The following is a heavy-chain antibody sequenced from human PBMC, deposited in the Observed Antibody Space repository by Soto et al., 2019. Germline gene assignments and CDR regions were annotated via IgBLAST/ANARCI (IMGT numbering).Heavy chain of an antibody. CDR2: INPNSGGT. D-gene: IGHD3-3*01. CDR1: GYTFTGYY. CDR3: ARTYYDFWSGHPRRFYGMDV. Sequence: QVQLVQSGAEVKKPGASVKVSCKASGYTFTGYYMHWVRQAPGQGLEWMGWINPNSGGTNYAQKLQGRVTMTRDTSISPAYMELSRLRSDDTAVYYCARTYYDFWSGHPRRFYGMDVWGQGTTVTVSS. J-gene: IGHJ6*02. V-gene: IGHV1-2*02.